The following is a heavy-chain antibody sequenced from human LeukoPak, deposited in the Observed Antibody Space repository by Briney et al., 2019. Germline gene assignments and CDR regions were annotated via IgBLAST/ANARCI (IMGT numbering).Heavy chain of an antibody. D-gene: IGHD4-17*01. CDR3: AKTLTYYFDY. CDR1: GFTLSSYA. CDR2: ISGSGGST. Sequence: GSLRTSLATSGFTLSSYAMGLVRQAPGEGVEGVSAISGSGGSTYYADSVKGRFTISRDNSKNTLYLQMNSLRAEDTAVYYCAKTLTYYFDYWGQGTLVTVSS. V-gene: IGHV3-23*01. J-gene: IGHJ4*02.